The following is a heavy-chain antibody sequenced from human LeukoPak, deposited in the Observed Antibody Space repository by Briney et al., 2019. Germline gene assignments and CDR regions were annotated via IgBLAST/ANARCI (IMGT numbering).Heavy chain of an antibody. V-gene: IGHV3-23*01. CDR1: GLTFTTYA. J-gene: IGHJ3*02. CDR2: ISVSGGST. CDR3: AKDNSAWYVRPILGANAFDI. D-gene: IGHD6-19*01. Sequence: PGGSLRLSCAVSGLTFTTYAMNWVRQAPGKGLEWVSAISVSGGSTYYADSVKGRFTISRDNSKNTLYLQMDSLRADDTAVYFCAKDNSAWYVRPILGANAFDIWGQGTMVTVSS.